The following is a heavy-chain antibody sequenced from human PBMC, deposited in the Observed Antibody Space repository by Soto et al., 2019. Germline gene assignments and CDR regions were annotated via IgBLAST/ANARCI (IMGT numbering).Heavy chain of an antibody. D-gene: IGHD2-2*01. J-gene: IGHJ5*02. CDR1: GGSVSSGSYY. V-gene: IGHV4-61*01. Sequence: QVQLQESGPGLVKPSETLSLTCTVSGGSVSSGSYYWSWIRQPPGKGLEWIGYIYYSGSTNYNPSLKSRVTISVDTSKNQFSLKLSSVTAADTAVYYCARGPLTLGYCSSTSCDNWFDPWGQGTLVTVSS. CDR3: ARGPLTLGYCSSTSCDNWFDP. CDR2: IYYSGST.